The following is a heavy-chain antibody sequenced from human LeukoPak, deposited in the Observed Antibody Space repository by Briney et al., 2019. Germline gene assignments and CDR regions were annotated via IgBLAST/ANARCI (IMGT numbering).Heavy chain of an antibody. CDR1: GYTFTSYA. J-gene: IGHJ5*02. D-gene: IGHD4-11*01. V-gene: IGHV1-3*01. CDR2: INASSGNT. CDR3: TVEGGALDP. Sequence: PGASLKLSCKASGYTFTSYAMHWVRQAPGQRLEWVGSINASSGNTKYSHKVKGRVTITRDTSASTLYMQLSSLRSEDTAVYYCTVEGGALDPWGQGTLVTVSS.